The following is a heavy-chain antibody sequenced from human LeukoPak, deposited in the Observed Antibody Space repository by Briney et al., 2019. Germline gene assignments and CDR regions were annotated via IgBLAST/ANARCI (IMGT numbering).Heavy chain of an antibody. Sequence: AGGSLRLSCGASGFTVSSNYMSWVRQAPGKGLEWVSVIYCGGSTYYADSVKGRFTISRDNSKNTLYLQMNSLRAEDTAVYYCARGVVATIRDDYWGQGTLVTVSS. CDR3: ARGVVATIRDDY. V-gene: IGHV3-53*01. CDR2: IYCGGST. CDR1: GFTVSSNY. D-gene: IGHD5-12*01. J-gene: IGHJ4*02.